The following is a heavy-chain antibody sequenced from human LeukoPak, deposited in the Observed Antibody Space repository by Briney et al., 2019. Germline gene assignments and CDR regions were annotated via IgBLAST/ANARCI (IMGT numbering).Heavy chain of an antibody. CDR1: GFTFSSYG. J-gene: IGHJ4*02. D-gene: IGHD6-19*01. V-gene: IGHV3-30*18. CDR3: AKGLSTYYFDY. Sequence: PGGSLRLSCAASGFTFSSYGMHWVRQAPGKGLEWVAVISYDGSNKYCADSVKGRFTISRDNSKNTLYLQMNSLRAEDTAVYYCAKGLSTYYFDYWGQGTLVTVSS. CDR2: ISYDGSNK.